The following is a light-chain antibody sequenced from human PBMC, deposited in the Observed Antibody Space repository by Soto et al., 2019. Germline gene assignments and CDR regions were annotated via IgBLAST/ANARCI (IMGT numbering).Light chain of an antibody. CDR1: QAIRSD. Sequence: AIQMTQSPSSLSASVGDRVTITCRASQAIRSDLAWYRQKPGMAPKFLIFAASNLQRGVPARFSGSGSGTDFTLTISSLQPEDFATYYCLQLYNYPRTFCQGTKVDI. V-gene: IGKV1-6*01. CDR3: LQLYNYPRT. J-gene: IGKJ1*01. CDR2: AAS.